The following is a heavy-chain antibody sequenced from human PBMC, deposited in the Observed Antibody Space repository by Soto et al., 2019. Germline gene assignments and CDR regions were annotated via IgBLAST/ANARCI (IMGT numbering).Heavy chain of an antibody. J-gene: IGHJ4*02. Sequence: LSLTCTVSGGSISSGGYYWSWVRLPPGKGLEWIGEISHTGTTNYNPSLKSRVTMSVDKPKNQFSLNLTSVAAADTAVYYCARVISSRDEYFDYWGQGTVVTVSS. CDR3: ARVISSRDEYFDY. CDR2: ISHTGTT. V-gene: IGHV4-39*07. D-gene: IGHD2-2*01. CDR1: GGSISSGGYY.